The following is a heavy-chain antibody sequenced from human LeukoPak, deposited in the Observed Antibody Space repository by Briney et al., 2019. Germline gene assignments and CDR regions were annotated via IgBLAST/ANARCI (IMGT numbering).Heavy chain of an antibody. D-gene: IGHD3-10*01. J-gene: IGHJ4*02. Sequence: GGSLRLSCAASGFTFSSYGMHWVRQAPGKGLEWVAVISYDGSNKYYADSVKGRFTISRDNAKNSLYLQMNSLRVEDTAVYYCARSQFGELLNGFDYWGQGTLVTVSS. V-gene: IGHV3-30*03. CDR3: ARSQFGELLNGFDY. CDR2: ISYDGSNK. CDR1: GFTFSSYG.